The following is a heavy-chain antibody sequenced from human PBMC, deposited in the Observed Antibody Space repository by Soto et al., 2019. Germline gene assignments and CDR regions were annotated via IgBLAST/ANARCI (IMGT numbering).Heavy chain of an antibody. CDR1: GGTFSSYA. Sequence: QVQLVQSGAEVKKPGSSVKVSCKASGGTFSSYAISWVRQAPGQGLEWMGGIIPVFGTANYAQKFQGRVTLNADESAITAYMELSRLRSEDTAVYYCARGGSGKEGFDYWGQGTLVTVSS. J-gene: IGHJ4*02. V-gene: IGHV1-69*01. CDR2: IIPVFGTA. CDR3: ARGGSGKEGFDY.